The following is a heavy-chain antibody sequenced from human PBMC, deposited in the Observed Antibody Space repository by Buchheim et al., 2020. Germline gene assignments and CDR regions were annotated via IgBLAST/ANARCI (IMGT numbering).Heavy chain of an antibody. Sequence: VQLVESGGGLVKPGGSLRLSCAASGFTFSNAWMSWVRQAPGQGLEWVGRIKSKSQGGTTDYAAPVKGRFTISRDDSKNTLYLQMNSLKTEDTAVYYCTIPYYLDSSGYMYWGQGTL. CDR2: IKSKSQGGTT. J-gene: IGHJ4*02. V-gene: IGHV3-15*01. D-gene: IGHD3-22*01. CDR3: TIPYYLDSSGYMY. CDR1: GFTFSNAW.